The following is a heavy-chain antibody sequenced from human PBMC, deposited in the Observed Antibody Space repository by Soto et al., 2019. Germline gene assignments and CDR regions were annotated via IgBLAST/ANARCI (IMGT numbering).Heavy chain of an antibody. CDR3: DSSGYYGYPGNY. D-gene: IGHD3-22*01. CDR1: GYSFTSYW. V-gene: IGHV5-10-1*01. Sequence: GESLKISCKGSGYSFTSYWISWVRQMPGKGLEWMGRIDPSDSYTNYSPSFQGHVTISADKSISTAYLQWSSLKASDTAMYYYDSSGYYGYPGNYWGQGTLVTVSS. CDR2: IDPSDSYT. J-gene: IGHJ4*02.